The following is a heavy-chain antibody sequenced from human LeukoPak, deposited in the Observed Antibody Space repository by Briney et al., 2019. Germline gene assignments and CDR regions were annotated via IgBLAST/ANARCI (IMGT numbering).Heavy chain of an antibody. V-gene: IGHV3-53*01. Sequence: GGSLRLSCVASRFSVSSDHMNWVRQAPGKGLEWVSLTYSGGTTYYADSVKGRFTVSRDISKNTLYLQMNSLRAEDTAVYYCIRGDPGYWGQGTLVTVSS. D-gene: IGHD3-16*01. CDR3: IRGDPGY. J-gene: IGHJ4*02. CDR2: TYSGGTT. CDR1: RFSVSSDH.